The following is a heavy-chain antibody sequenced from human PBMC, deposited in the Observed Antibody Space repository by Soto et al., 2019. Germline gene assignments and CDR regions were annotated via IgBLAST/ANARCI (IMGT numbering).Heavy chain of an antibody. V-gene: IGHV4-31*03. J-gene: IGHJ5*02. D-gene: IGHD3-9*01. Sequence: QVQLQESGPGLVKPSETLSLTCTVSGGSISSGDYYWTWVRQHPGNGLEWIGYIYYSGTTYYNPSLKSRLTIFVDTSKNQFSLNLRSVTAADTAVYYCARVLASLTYRFDPWGQGTLVTVSS. CDR3: ARVLASLTYRFDP. CDR1: GGSISSGDYY. CDR2: IYYSGTT.